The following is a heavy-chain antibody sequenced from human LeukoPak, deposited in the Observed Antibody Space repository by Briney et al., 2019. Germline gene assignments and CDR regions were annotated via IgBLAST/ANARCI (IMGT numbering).Heavy chain of an antibody. CDR2: IYGDGTT. CDR3: ARGSPVASGRYSIYSS. J-gene: IGHJ5*02. D-gene: IGHD3-10*01. V-gene: IGHV3-23*03. Sequence: GGSLRLSCAASRFTFSSYAMTWVRQAPGKGLEWVAVIYGDGTTYYVDSVKGRFTISSDTLKNTLSLQMDSLRAADTAMYYCARGSPVASGRYSIYSSWGQGTLVTVSP. CDR1: RFTFSSYA.